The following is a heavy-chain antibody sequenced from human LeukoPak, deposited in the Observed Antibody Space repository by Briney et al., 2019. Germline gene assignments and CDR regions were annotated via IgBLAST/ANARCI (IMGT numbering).Heavy chain of an antibody. V-gene: IGHV3-48*03. CDR3: ATWSTIAWQDFDY. Sequence: GGSLRLSCVASGFTFSSYEVNWVRQAPGKGLEWISYISSSGATIYYADPVKGRFTISRDNAKNSLYLQMNTLRAEDTALYYCATWSTIAWQDFDYWGQGTLVTVAS. J-gene: IGHJ4*02. CDR1: GFTFSSYE. CDR2: ISSSGATI. D-gene: IGHD2/OR15-2a*01.